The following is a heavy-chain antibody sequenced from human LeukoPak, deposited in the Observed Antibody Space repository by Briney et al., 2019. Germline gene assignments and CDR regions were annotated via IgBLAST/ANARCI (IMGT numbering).Heavy chain of an antibody. CDR3: VKLYYYGSGSYDR. V-gene: IGHV3-64D*06. D-gene: IGHD3-10*01. Sequence: PGGSLRLSCSASGFIFSTYAMHWVRQAPGKGLEYVSAISSNGDRTYYADAVKGRFTISRDNSKNTVYLQMSSLRAEDTAVYYCVKLYYYGSGSYDRWGQGTTVTASS. CDR2: ISSNGDRT. CDR1: GFIFSTYA. J-gene: IGHJ6*02.